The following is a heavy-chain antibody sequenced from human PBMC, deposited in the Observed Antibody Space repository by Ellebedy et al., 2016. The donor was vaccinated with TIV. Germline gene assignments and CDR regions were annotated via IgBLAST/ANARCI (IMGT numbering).Heavy chain of an antibody. CDR1: GGSFSYYY. V-gene: IGHV4-34*01. Sequence: MPSETLSLTCAVYGGSFSYYYWSRVRQPPGKGLEWIGVINHSGSTNYNPSLKSRFTISVDTSKNKFSLNLTCVTAADTAVYYCARGSQWRGYFDYWGQGTLVTVSS. D-gene: IGHD3-3*01. CDR2: INHSGST. J-gene: IGHJ4*02. CDR3: ARGSQWRGYFDY.